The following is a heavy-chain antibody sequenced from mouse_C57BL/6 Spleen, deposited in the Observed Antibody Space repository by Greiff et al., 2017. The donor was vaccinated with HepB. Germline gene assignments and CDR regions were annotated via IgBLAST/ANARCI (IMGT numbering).Heavy chain of an antibody. V-gene: IGHV5-16*01. CDR1: GFTFSDYY. Sequence: EVHLVESEGGLVQPGSSMKLSCTASGFTFSDYYMAWVRQVPEKGLEWVANINYDGSSTYYLDSLKSRFIISRDNAKNILYLQMSSLKSEDTATYYCARAGVIYQGYFDVWGTGTTVTVSS. J-gene: IGHJ1*03. CDR3: ARAGVIYQGYFDV. CDR2: INYDGSST. D-gene: IGHD1-1*01.